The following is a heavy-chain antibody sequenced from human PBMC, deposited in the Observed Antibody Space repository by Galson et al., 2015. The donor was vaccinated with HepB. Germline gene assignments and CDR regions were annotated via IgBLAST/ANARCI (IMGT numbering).Heavy chain of an antibody. Sequence: SCKASGGTFSSYAISWVRQAPGQGLEWMGGIIPIFGTANYAQKFQGRVTITADESTSTAYMELSSLRSEDTAVYYCAREGLLLQYWYFDLWGRGTLVTVSS. J-gene: IGHJ2*01. CDR2: IIPIFGTA. V-gene: IGHV1-69*01. CDR1: GGTFSSYA. CDR3: AREGLLLQYWYFDL. D-gene: IGHD3-22*01.